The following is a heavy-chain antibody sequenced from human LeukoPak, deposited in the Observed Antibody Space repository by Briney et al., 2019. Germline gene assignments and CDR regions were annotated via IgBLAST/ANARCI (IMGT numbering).Heavy chain of an antibody. CDR2: ISNGGST. Sequence: SETLSLTFTLSGASINIYYCSWLRQPPGESLEWIGYISNGGSTIYNPSLKSRVTISVDTSKNQFPLKLSSVTAADTAVYYCARWYYSGWAFDYWGQGTLVTVSS. V-gene: IGHV4-59*08. CDR1: GASINIYY. CDR3: ARWYYSGWAFDY. D-gene: IGHD6-19*01. J-gene: IGHJ4*02.